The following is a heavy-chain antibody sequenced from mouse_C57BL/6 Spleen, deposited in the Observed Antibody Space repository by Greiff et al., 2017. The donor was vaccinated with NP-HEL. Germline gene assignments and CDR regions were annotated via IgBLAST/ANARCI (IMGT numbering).Heavy chain of an antibody. Sequence: QVQLKESGPELVKPGASVKLSCKASGYTFTSYDINWVKQRPGQGLEWIGWIYPRDGSTKYNEKFKGKATLTVGTSSSTAYMELHSLTSEDSAVYFCARGYDYDEVWFAYWGQGTLVTVS. D-gene: IGHD2-4*01. CDR3: ARGYDYDEVWFAY. CDR2: IYPRDGST. CDR1: GYTFTSYD. J-gene: IGHJ3*01. V-gene: IGHV1-85*01.